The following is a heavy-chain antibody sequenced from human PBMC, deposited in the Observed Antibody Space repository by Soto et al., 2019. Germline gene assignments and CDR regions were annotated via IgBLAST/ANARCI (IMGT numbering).Heavy chain of an antibody. Sequence: QVQLVQSGAEVKKPGSSVKVSCKASGGTFSSYTISGVRQAPGQGLEWMGRIITILGIANYAQKFQGRDTITADKSPRTAYMELRSLRSEDTAVDYCALPAGIVAKGAPWGQGTLVTVAS. J-gene: IGHJ5*02. CDR3: ALPAGIVAKGAP. D-gene: IGHD1-26*01. CDR1: GGTFSSYT. V-gene: IGHV1-69*02. CDR2: IITILGIA.